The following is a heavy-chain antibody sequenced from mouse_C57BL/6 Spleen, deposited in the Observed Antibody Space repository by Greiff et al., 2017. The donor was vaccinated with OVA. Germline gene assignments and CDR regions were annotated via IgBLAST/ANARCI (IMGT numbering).Heavy chain of an antibody. CDR2: ISYDGSN. CDR1: GYSITSGYY. Sequence: ESGPGLVKPSQSLSLTCSVTGYSITSGYYWNWIRQFPGNKLEWMGYISYDGSNNYNPSLKNRISITRDTSKNQFFLKLNSVTTEDTATYYCARDAGSEYYFDYWGQGTTLTVSS. CDR3: ARDAGSEYYFDY. D-gene: IGHD1-1*01. J-gene: IGHJ2*01. V-gene: IGHV3-6*01.